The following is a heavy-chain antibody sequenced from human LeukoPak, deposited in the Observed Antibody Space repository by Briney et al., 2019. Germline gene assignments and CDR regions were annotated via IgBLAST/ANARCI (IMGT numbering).Heavy chain of an antibody. CDR3: ARNIYYDFWSGYSDSGEYHHEAFDF. J-gene: IGHJ3*01. D-gene: IGHD3-3*01. Sequence: AGGSLRLSCAASGFSFSSYSLNWVRQAPGKGLEWVSSISSSSTFIYYADSVKGRFTISRDNAKKSVFLQMQGLRAEDTAVYYCARNIYYDFWSGYSDSGEYHHEAFDFWGQGTVVRVSS. V-gene: IGHV3-21*01. CDR1: GFSFSSYS. CDR2: ISSSSTFI.